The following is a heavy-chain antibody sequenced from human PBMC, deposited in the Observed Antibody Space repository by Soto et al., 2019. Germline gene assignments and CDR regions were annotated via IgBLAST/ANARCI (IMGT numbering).Heavy chain of an antibody. CDR1: AFTLSAYD. D-gene: IGHD2-15*01. V-gene: IGHV3-13*05. CDR3: ARAYSGWLPRRADYYYDMDV. Sequence: GGSLRLSCAASAFTLSAYDMHWVRQPNGKGLEWVSALGAADDPYYLGSVKGRFTISRENAKNSLYLQMNNLRAGDTAVYYCARAYSGWLPRRADYYYDMDVWGQGTTVTVSS. J-gene: IGHJ6*02. CDR2: LGAADDP.